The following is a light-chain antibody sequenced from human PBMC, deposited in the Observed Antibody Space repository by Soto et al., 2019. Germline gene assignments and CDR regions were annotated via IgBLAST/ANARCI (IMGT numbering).Light chain of an antibody. J-gene: IGKJ1*01. Sequence: DIQMTQSPSSLSASVGDRVTITCRASQSIITYLNWYQQKPGKAPNLVIYAASSLQSGVLSRFCGSGSGTDFTLTISSLQPEDFATYYCQQSYSTPRTFGQGTKVEIK. CDR3: QQSYSTPRT. CDR2: AAS. V-gene: IGKV1-39*01. CDR1: QSIITY.